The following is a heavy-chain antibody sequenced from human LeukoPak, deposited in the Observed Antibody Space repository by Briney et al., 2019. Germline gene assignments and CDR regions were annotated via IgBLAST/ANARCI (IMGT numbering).Heavy chain of an antibody. CDR1: RFTFSNYA. J-gene: IGHJ3*02. D-gene: IGHD6-13*01. CDR3: AKAVTSSWFGDAFDI. V-gene: IGHV3-23*01. Sequence: PGGSLRLSCAASRFTFSNYAMNWVRQAPGKGLEWVSANSTYGGSTYYADSVKGRFTISRDNSENTLYLRMNSLRAEDTAVYYCAKAVTSSWFGDAFDIWGQGTMVTVSS. CDR2: NSTYGGST.